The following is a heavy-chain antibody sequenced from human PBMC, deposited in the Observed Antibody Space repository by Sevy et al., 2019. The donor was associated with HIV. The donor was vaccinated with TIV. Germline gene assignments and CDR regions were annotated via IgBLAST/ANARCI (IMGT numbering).Heavy chain of an antibody. V-gene: IGHV3-15*01. D-gene: IGHD6-19*01. J-gene: IGHJ3*02. CDR1: GFTFSNAW. CDR2: IKSKTDGGTT. Sequence: GGSLRLSCAASGFTFSNAWMSWVRQAPGKGLEWVGRIKSKTDGGTTDYAAPVKGRFTISRDDSKNTLYLQMNSLKTEDTAVYYCTTAAVAGLDAFDISGQGTMVTVSS. CDR3: TTAAVAGLDAFDI.